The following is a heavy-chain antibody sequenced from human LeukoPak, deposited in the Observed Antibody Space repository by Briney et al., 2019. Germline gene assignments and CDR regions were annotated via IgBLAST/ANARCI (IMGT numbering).Heavy chain of an antibody. CDR1: GGSISNYY. D-gene: IGHD2-21*01. Sequence: SETLSLTCTVSGGSISNYYWNWIRQPAGKGLEWIGRVYSTGNANYNPSLKSRVTLSVDTSKNQLSLNLNSVTAADTAVYYCARDYSEDAYPYYFDYWGQGALVTVSS. V-gene: IGHV4-4*07. CDR2: VYSTGNA. CDR3: ARDYSEDAYPYYFDY. J-gene: IGHJ4*02.